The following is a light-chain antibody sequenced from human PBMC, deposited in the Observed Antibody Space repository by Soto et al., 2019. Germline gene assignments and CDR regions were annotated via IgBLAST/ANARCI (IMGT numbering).Light chain of an antibody. CDR3: QQYYITPPTT. Sequence: DIVMTQSPDSLAVSLGERATINCKSSQSVLYSSNNKNYLAWYQQKPGQPPKLLIYWASTRESGVPDRCSGSGSGTDFTLTISSLQAEDVAVYYCQQYYITPPTTFGGGTKVEIK. V-gene: IGKV4-1*01. CDR2: WAS. J-gene: IGKJ4*01. CDR1: QSVLYSSNNKNY.